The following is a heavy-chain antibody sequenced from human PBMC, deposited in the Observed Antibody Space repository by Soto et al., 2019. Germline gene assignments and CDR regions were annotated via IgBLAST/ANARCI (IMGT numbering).Heavy chain of an antibody. D-gene: IGHD4-17*01. CDR1: GFTFISYA. CDR3: AKDSGNYGGAFDY. Sequence: GGSLRLSCAASGFTFISYAMSWVLQAPGKGLEWVSAISGSGGSTYYADSVKGRFTISRDNSKNTLYLQMNSLRAEDTAVYYCAKDSGNYGGAFDYWGQGTLVTVPS. J-gene: IGHJ4*02. CDR2: ISGSGGST. V-gene: IGHV3-23*01.